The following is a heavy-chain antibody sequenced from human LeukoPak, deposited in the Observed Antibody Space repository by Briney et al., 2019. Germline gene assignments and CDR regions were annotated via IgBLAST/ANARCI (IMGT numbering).Heavy chain of an antibody. D-gene: IGHD3-22*01. Sequence: ASVKVSCKASGYILTNYGISWVRQAPGQGLEWMGWISGDNDNTYYAQKYQGIVTMTTDTSTSTAYMELRSLRSDDTAVYYCARATSLGDSSGYYYADSWGQGTLVTVSS. CDR2: ISGDNDNT. CDR3: ARATSLGDSSGYYYADS. J-gene: IGHJ5*01. V-gene: IGHV1-18*01. CDR1: GYILTNYG.